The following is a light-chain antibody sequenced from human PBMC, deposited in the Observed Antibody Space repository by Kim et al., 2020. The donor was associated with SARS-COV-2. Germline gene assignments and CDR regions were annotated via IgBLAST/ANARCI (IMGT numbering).Light chain of an antibody. CDR3: QAWDSGTAVV. CDR2: QDT. CDR1: ELGDKY. J-gene: IGLJ2*01. Sequence: SYELTQPPSMPVSPGQTATITCSGDELGDKYVFWYQQKPGQPPLLVIYQDTKRPSGIPGRFSASNSGNTATLTISGTQATDEADYYCQAWDSGTAVVFGGGTQLTVL. V-gene: IGLV3-1*01.